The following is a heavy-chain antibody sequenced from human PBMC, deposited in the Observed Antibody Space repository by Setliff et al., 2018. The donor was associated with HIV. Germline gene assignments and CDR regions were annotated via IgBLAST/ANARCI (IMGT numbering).Heavy chain of an antibody. D-gene: IGHD3-9*01. CDR2: IILFLDIT. J-gene: IGHJ6*02. V-gene: IGHV1-69*10. CDR3: ARHGDFDTYYNSMDV. CDR1: GDTFNKYA. Sequence: SVKVSCKVSGDTFNKYAISWVRQAPGQGLEWMGGIILFLDITNYAPRFQDRLTIDADKFTRTVYMQLGSLRSEDTAVYYCARHGDFDTYYNSMDVWGQGTTVTVSS.